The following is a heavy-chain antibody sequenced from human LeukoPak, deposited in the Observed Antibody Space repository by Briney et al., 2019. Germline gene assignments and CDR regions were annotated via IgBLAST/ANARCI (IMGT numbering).Heavy chain of an antibody. CDR2: ISNSGGST. D-gene: IGHD3-10*01. Sequence: GGSPRLSCAASGFTFSSYAMSCVRQAPGKGLEWVSVISNSGGSTFYADSVKGRFTISRDNSKNTLYLQMNILRAEDTAVYYCAKRASGSGTSLYYFDYWGQGTLVTVSS. CDR3: AKRASGSGTSLYYFDY. V-gene: IGHV3-23*01. CDR1: GFTFSSYA. J-gene: IGHJ4*02.